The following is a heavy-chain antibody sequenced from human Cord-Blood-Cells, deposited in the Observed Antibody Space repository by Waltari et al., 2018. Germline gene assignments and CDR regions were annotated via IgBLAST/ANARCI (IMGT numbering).Heavy chain of an antibody. CDR1: GGSFSGYY. CDR2: INHSGST. Sequence: QVQLQQWGAGLLKPSETPSLTCAVYGGSFSGYYWSWIRQPPGKGLEGIGEINHSGSTNCNPSLKSRVTMSVDTSKNQFSLKLSSVTAADTAVYYCARDHSGYDFGLDYWGHGTLVTVSS. J-gene: IGHJ4*01. D-gene: IGHD5-12*01. CDR3: ARDHSGYDFGLDY. V-gene: IGHV4-34*01.